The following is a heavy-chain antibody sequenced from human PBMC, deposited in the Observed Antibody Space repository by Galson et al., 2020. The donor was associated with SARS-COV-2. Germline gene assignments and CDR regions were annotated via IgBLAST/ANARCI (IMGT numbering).Heavy chain of an antibody. D-gene: IGHD3-10*01. CDR2: INQIGVT. V-gene: IGHV4-34*01. J-gene: IGHJ6*04. Sequence: SETLSLTCAVAGLPLSGYSWNWIRQSPGKGLEWLGEINQIGVTKYNPSLKSRVIMSIDRSKNHFSLNLTSVSAADTAVYYCGRMKRVVTMVEGPMSFGLDVWGKGTKVTISP. CDR1: GLPLSGYS. CDR3: GRMKRVVTMVEGPMSFGLDV.